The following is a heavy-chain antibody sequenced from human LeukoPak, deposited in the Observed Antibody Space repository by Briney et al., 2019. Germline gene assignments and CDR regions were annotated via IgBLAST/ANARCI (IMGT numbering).Heavy chain of an antibody. D-gene: IGHD6-13*01. V-gene: IGHV3-66*01. CDR3: ARDREAAGTDY. Sequence: GGSLRLSCAASGCTVSSNYMSWVRQAPGKGLEWVSVIYSGGSTYYADSVKGRFTISRDNSKNTLYLQMNSLRAEDTAVYYCARDREAAGTDYWGQGTLVTVSS. J-gene: IGHJ4*02. CDR2: IYSGGST. CDR1: GCTVSSNY.